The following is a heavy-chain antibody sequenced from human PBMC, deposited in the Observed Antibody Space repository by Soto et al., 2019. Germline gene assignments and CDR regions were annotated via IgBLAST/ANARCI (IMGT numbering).Heavy chain of an antibody. Sequence: QVQLVESGGGVVQPGRSLRLSCAASGFTFSSYGMHWVRQAPGKGLEWVAVIWYDGSNKYYADSVKGRFTISRDNSKNTLYLQMNSLRAEDTAVYYCARDRCSSTSCYFDYWGQGTLVTVSS. D-gene: IGHD2-2*01. J-gene: IGHJ4*02. CDR3: ARDRCSSTSCYFDY. CDR1: GFTFSSYG. V-gene: IGHV3-33*01. CDR2: IWYDGSNK.